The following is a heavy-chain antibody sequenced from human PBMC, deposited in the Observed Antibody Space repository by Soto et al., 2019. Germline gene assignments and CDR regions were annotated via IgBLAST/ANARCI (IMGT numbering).Heavy chain of an antibody. CDR3: ERGTIVARQHLDY. CDR1: EFNFSSYA. Sequence: QVQLVESGGGVVQPGKSLRLSCAASEFNFSSYAMHWARQAPDKGMEWVTVISIRGGDEYYAESVRGRFTISRDDSKNTLYLQMDCLRVEDTAVYYCERGTIVARQHLDYWGQGTLVTVSS. CDR2: ISIRGGDE. D-gene: IGHD1-1*01. V-gene: IGHV3-30*03. J-gene: IGHJ4*02.